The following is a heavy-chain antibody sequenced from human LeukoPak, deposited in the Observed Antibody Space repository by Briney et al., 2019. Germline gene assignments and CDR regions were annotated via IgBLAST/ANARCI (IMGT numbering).Heavy chain of an antibody. CDR1: RFTFNTYG. J-gene: IGHJ3*02. Sequence: GGSLRLSCAASRFTFNTYGTHWVRQAPGKGLEWMALISYDGSKKYYADSVKGRFTISRDNSESTLYLQMNSLRPEDTALYYCAKGRQQWWTFDVLDIWGQRTVVTVSS. CDR3: AKGRQQWWTFDVLDI. V-gene: IGHV3-30*18. D-gene: IGHD5-18*01. CDR2: ISYDGSKK.